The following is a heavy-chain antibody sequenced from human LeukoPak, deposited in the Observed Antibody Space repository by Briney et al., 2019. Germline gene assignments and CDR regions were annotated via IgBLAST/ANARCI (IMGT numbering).Heavy chain of an antibody. CDR3: ARGGRRSGYYEFDY. CDR2: MNPNSGNT. Sequence: ASVKVSCKASGYTFTSYDINWVRQATGQGLEWMGWMNPNSGNTGYAQKFQGRVTITRNTSISTAYMELSSLRSEDTAVYYCARGGRRSGYYEFDYWGQGTLVTVSS. V-gene: IGHV1-8*03. D-gene: IGHD3-3*01. CDR1: GYTFTSYD. J-gene: IGHJ4*02.